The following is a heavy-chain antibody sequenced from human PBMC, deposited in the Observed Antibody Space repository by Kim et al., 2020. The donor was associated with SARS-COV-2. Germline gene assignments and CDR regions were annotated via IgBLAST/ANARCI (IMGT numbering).Heavy chain of an antibody. CDR3: ARHRGYYYYYMDV. V-gene: IGHV5-51*01. CDR1: GYSFTSYW. CDR2: IYPGDSDT. Sequence: GESLKISCKGSGYSFTSYWIGWVRQMPEKGLEWMGIIYPGDSDTRYSPSFQGQVTISANKSISTAYLQWSSLKASDTAMYYCARHRGYYYYYMDVWGKGTTVTVSS. D-gene: IGHD3-10*01. J-gene: IGHJ6*03.